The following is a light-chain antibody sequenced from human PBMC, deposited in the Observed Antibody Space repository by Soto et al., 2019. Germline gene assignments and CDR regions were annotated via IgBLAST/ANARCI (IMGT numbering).Light chain of an antibody. CDR1: QGISSY. CDR3: LHHHNFPLT. J-gene: IGKJ5*01. CDR2: AAS. V-gene: IGKV1-8*01. Sequence: AIRMTQSPSSFSASTGDRVTVTCRASQGISSYLAWYQQKPGKAPKLLIYAASTLQSGVPSRFSGSGSGTDFTLTISSLQPEDFATYYCLHHHNFPLTFGQGTRLEIK.